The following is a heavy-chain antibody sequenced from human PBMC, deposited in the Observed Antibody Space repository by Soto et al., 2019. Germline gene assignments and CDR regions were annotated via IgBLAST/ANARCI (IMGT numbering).Heavy chain of an antibody. V-gene: IGHV3-15*07. CDR1: GFTFSNAW. Sequence: GGSLRLSCADSGFTFSNAWMNWVRQAPGKGLEWVGRIKSKTDGGTTDYAAPVKGRFTISRDDSKNTLYLQMNSLKTEDTAVYYCTTWWHGVSDAFDIWGQGTMVTVSS. CDR2: IKSKTDGGTT. CDR3: TTWWHGVSDAFDI. J-gene: IGHJ3*02. D-gene: IGHD2-15*01.